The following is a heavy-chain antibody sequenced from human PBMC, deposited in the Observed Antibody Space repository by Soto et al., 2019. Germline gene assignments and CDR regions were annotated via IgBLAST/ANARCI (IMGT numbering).Heavy chain of an antibody. D-gene: IGHD3-22*01. Sequence: PGGSLRLSCGATGFTFGSYAMSWVRQAPGKGLEWIGYIHDSGSTHYNPSLKSRITMSVDTSRNQFSLKLNSVISADTAVYYCARDRGQHDSSGYYQAPFDYWGLGTLVTVSS. V-gene: IGHV4-59*01. CDR3: ARDRGQHDSSGYYQAPFDY. CDR2: IHDSGST. CDR1: GFTFGSYA. J-gene: IGHJ4*02.